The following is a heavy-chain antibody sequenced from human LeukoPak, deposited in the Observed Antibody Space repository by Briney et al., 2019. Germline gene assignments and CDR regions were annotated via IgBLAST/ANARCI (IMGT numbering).Heavy chain of an antibody. D-gene: IGHD2-15*01. CDR2: INHSGST. CDR3: ARSWSGGSCYSC. Sequence: SETLSLTCAVYGGSFSGYYWSWIRQPPGKGLEWIGEINHSGSTNCNPSLKSRVTISVDTSKNQFSLKLSSVTAADTAVYYCARSWSGGSCYSCWGQEPWSPSPQ. CDR1: GGSFSGYY. V-gene: IGHV4-34*01. J-gene: IGHJ4*01.